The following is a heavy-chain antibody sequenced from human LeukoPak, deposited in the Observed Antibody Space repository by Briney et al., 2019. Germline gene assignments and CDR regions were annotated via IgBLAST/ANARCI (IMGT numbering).Heavy chain of an antibody. J-gene: IGHJ6*04. D-gene: IGHD3-10*02. CDR2: ISISTTYI. CDR1: GFIFSDYS. CDR3: AELGITMIGGV. V-gene: IGHV3-21*06. Sequence: GGSLRLSCAASGFIFSDYSMNWVRQAPGKGLEWVASISISTTYIDYADSVKGRFTISRDNAKNSLYLQMNSLRVDDTAVYYCAELGITMIGGVWGKGTTVTISS.